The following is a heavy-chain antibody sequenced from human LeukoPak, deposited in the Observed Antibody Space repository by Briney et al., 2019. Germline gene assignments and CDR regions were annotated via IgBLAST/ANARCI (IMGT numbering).Heavy chain of an antibody. CDR3: ARPGYSGYDFGY. CDR1: GGTFSSYA. J-gene: IGHJ4*02. D-gene: IGHD5-12*01. V-gene: IGHV1-69*05. CDR2: IIPIFGTA. Sequence: ASVKVSCKASGGTFSSYAISWVRQAPGQGLEWMGRIIPIFGTANYAQKFQGRVTITTDESTSTAYMELSSLRSEDTAVYYCARPGYSGYDFGYWGQGTLVTVSS.